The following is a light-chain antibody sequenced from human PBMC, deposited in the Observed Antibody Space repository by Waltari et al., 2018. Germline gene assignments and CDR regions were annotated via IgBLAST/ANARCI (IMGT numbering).Light chain of an antibody. V-gene: IGKV3-15*01. J-gene: IGKJ1*01. CDR2: RAS. CDR3: QQYYNWPRT. CDR1: QSVGSN. Sequence: EIVMTQSPGTLFASPGERVILSCRASQSVGSNLAWYQQKPGQAPWLLIYRASTRATDIPGTFSGSGSGTGFTLTISSLQSEDFALYYCQQYYNWPRTFGQGTKVEIK.